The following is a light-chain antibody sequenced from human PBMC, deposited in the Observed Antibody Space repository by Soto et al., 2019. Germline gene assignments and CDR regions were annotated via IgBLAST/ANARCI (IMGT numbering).Light chain of an antibody. Sequence: QPVLTQPASGSGSPGQSIAISCTGTSSDVGGYSYVSWYQQQPGKAPKLVISDVSNRPSGVSDRFSGSKSGNTASLTISGLQTEDEADYYCASYTTSSTYVFGTGTKVTVL. J-gene: IGLJ1*01. CDR2: DVS. CDR3: ASYTTSSTYV. CDR1: SSDVGGYSY. V-gene: IGLV2-14*01.